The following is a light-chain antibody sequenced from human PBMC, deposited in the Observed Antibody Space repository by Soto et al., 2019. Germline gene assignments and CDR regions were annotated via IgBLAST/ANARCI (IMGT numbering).Light chain of an antibody. CDR3: QQYGSSSLVT. V-gene: IGKV3-20*01. Sequence: EIVLTQSPGTLSLSPGERATLSCRASQSVSSSYLAWYQQKPGQAPRLLIYGASSRATGIPERFSGSGSGTDFTLTISRLEPEDFAVYYCQQYGSSSLVTFGPGTKVDIK. CDR2: GAS. CDR1: QSVSSSY. J-gene: IGKJ3*01.